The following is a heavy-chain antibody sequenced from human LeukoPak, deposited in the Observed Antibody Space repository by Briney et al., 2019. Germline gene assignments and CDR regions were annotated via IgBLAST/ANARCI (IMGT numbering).Heavy chain of an antibody. J-gene: IGHJ4*02. Sequence: GGSLRLSCAASGFTFSSYAMHWVRQAPGKGLEWVAVISYDGSNKYYADSVKGRFTISRDNPKNTLYLQMNSLRDEDTAMYYCAKEGTAMASSYFDYWGQGTLITVSS. CDR2: ISYDGSNK. CDR3: AKEGTAMASSYFDY. D-gene: IGHD5-18*01. CDR1: GFTFSSYA. V-gene: IGHV3-30-3*01.